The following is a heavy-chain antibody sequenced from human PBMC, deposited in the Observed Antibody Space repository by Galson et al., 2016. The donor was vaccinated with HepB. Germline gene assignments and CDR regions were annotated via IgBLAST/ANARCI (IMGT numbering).Heavy chain of an antibody. V-gene: IGHV3-30*18. Sequence: SLRLSCAASGFTFSSYGMHWVRQAPGKGLEWVAVISYAGSNKYYADSVKGRFTISRDNSKNTLYLQMNSLRAEDTAVYYCAKSGRYYGVGHFDYWGQGTLVTVSS. CDR1: GFTFSSYG. CDR2: ISYAGSNK. D-gene: IGHD4-17*01. CDR3: AKSGRYYGVGHFDY. J-gene: IGHJ4*02.